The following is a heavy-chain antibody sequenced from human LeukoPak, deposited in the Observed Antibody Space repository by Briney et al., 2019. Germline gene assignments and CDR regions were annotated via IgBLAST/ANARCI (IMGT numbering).Heavy chain of an antibody. V-gene: IGHV7-4-1*02. CDR1: GYTFISYS. CDR3: AREVVGSWGFHYYYYYMDV. D-gene: IGHD6-13*01. Sequence: ASVKVSCKASGYTFISYSMNWVRQAPGQGLEWMGWINTNTGNPTYAQGFTGRFVFSLDTSVSTAYLQISSLKAEDTAVYYCAREVVGSWGFHYYYYYMDVWGKGTTVTVSS. CDR2: INTNTGNP. J-gene: IGHJ6*03.